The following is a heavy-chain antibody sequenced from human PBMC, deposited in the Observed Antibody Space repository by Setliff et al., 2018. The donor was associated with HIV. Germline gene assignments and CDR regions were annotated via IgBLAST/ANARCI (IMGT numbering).Heavy chain of an antibody. D-gene: IGHD3-10*01. CDR1: GGSISGFY. J-gene: IGHJ5*02. CDR3: ARQPYDSRSFGWLDP. V-gene: IGHV4-59*08. CDR2: IYHSGPT. Sequence: PSETLSLTCTVSGGSISGFYWSWIRQSPGNGLEWIGWIYHSGPTKYNPSLKSRATISLETSKMQFSLKLNSVSAADTAVYYCARQPYDSRSFGWLDPWGQGTLVTVSS.